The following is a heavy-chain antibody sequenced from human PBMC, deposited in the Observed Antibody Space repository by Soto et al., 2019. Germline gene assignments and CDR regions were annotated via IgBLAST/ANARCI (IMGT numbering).Heavy chain of an antibody. CDR2: ISAYNGNT. CDR3: ARGYGYDAFDI. CDR1: GYSFTSYG. V-gene: IGHV1-18*01. Sequence: ASGKVSCKASGYSFTSYGISWVRQAPGQGLEWMGGISAYNGNTNYAQKFQDRVSMTTDTSTSTAYMELRSLRSDDTAVYFCARGYGYDAFDIWGQGTMVTVSS. J-gene: IGHJ3*02. D-gene: IGHD5-12*01.